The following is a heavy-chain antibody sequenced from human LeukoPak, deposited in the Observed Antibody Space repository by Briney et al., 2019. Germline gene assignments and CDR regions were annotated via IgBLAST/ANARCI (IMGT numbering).Heavy chain of an antibody. J-gene: IGHJ5*01. CDR1: GFTFSNYW. V-gene: IGHV3-74*01. Sequence: GGSLRLSCATSGFTFSNYWMSRLRQAPGKGLVWVARLKSDGSSASYAESVKGRFTISRDNARSTLYLQMNSLRVDDTAVYYCAKSDWFDPWGRGILVTVSS. CDR2: LKSDGSSA. CDR3: AKSDWFDP.